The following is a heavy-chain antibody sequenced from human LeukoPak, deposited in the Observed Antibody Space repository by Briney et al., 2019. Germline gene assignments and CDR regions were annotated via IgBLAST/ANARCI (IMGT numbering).Heavy chain of an antibody. CDR3: ARASEVRGVIPLYFDY. V-gene: IGHV6-1*01. D-gene: IGHD3-10*01. J-gene: IGHJ4*02. CDR2: TYYRSKWYN. CDR1: GDRVSINSAA. Sequence: SQTLSLTSAISGDRVSINSAAWNWLRQSPSRVLEWLGRTYYRSKWYNDYAVSVKSRITINPDTSKNQFSLQLNSVTPEDTAVYYCARASEVRGVIPLYFDYWGQGTLVTVSS.